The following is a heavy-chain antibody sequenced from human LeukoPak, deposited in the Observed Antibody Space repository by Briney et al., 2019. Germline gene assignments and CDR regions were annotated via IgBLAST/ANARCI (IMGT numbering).Heavy chain of an antibody. CDR1: GFTFSSYS. CDR3: ARAGRDGYIYDFDY. Sequence: GGSLRLSCAASGFTFSSYSMNWVRQAPGKGLEWVSYISSSSSTIYYADSVKGRFTISRDNAKNSLYLQMNSLRAEDTAVYYCARAGRDGYIYDFDYWGQGTLVTVSS. CDR2: ISSSSSTI. D-gene: IGHD5-24*01. V-gene: IGHV3-48*01. J-gene: IGHJ4*02.